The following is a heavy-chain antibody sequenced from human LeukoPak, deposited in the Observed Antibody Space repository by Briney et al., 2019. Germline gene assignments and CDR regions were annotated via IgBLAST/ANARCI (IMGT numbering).Heavy chain of an antibody. V-gene: IGHV3-30*02. D-gene: IGHD3-10*01. CDR3: ARVSWFGELSRAFDI. J-gene: IGHJ3*02. CDR1: GFTFSSYG. CDR2: IRYDGSNK. Sequence: PGGSLRLSCAASGFTFSSYGMHWVRQAPGKGLEWVAFIRYDGSNKYYADSVKGRFTISRDNAKNSLYLQMNSLRAEDTAVYYCARVSWFGELSRAFDIWGQGTMVTVSS.